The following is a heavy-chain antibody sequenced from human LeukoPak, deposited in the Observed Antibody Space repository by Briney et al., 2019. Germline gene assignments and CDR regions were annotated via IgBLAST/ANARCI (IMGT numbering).Heavy chain of an antibody. CDR2: ISSSGSTI. CDR3: ARNPDTPPLGYFQH. CDR1: GFTFSDYY. J-gene: IGHJ1*01. V-gene: IGHV3-11*01. Sequence: GGSLRLSCAASGFTFSDYYMSWIRQAPGKGLEWVSYISSSGSTIYYADSVKGRFTISRDNAKNSLYLQMNSLRAEDTAVYYCARNPDTPPLGYFQHWGQGTLVTVSS. D-gene: IGHD3-9*01.